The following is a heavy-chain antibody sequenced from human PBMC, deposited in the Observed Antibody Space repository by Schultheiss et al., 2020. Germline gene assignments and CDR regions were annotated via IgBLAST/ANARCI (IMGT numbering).Heavy chain of an antibody. D-gene: IGHD2-15*01. J-gene: IGHJ4*02. V-gene: IGHV3-30*03. Sequence: GGSLRLSCAASGFSVSRNYMSWVRQAPGKGLEWVAVISYDGSNKYYADSVKGRFTISRDNSKNTLYLQMNSLRPEDTALYYCVRDRGEYCSGGTCNGLGYWGQGALVTVSS. CDR2: ISYDGSNK. CDR3: VRDRGEYCSGGTCNGLGY. CDR1: GFSVSRNY.